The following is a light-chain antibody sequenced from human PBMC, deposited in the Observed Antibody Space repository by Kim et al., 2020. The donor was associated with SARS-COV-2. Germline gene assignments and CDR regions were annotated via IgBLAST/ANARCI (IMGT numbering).Light chain of an antibody. J-gene: IGLJ2*01. CDR2: DVN. Sequence: SLPMSCTGTSSDVGSFNRVSWYQHHPGKAPKLMISDVNWRPSGVSSRFSGSKSGNTASLTISGLQAEDEADYYCSSFVDYNTPVIFGGGTKVTVL. V-gene: IGLV2-23*02. CDR3: SSFVDYNTPVI. CDR1: SSDVGSFNR.